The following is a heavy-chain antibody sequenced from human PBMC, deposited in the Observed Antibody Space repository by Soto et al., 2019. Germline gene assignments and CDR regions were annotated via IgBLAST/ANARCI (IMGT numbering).Heavy chain of an antibody. Sequence: SGPTLVNPTQTLTLTCTFSGFSLSTSGVGVGWIRQPPGKALEWLALIYWDDDKRYSPSLKSRLTITKDTSKNQVVLTMTNMDPVDTATYYCAHSMVEENYYGSGSRFHAFDIWGQGTMVTVSS. CDR2: IYWDDDK. D-gene: IGHD3-10*01. CDR3: AHSMVEENYYGSGSRFHAFDI. CDR1: GFSLSTSGVG. V-gene: IGHV2-5*02. J-gene: IGHJ3*02.